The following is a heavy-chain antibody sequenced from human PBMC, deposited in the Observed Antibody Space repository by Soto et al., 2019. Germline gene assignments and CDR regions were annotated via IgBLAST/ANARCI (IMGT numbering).Heavy chain of an antibody. CDR3: STTVITAPPFEY. CDR1: GFTFSGHY. J-gene: IGHJ4*02. D-gene: IGHD2-21*02. CDR2: IRNKPNGHTT. Sequence: EVQLVESGGGLVQPGGSLRLSCEGSGFTFSGHYMDWVRQAPGKGLEWLGRIRNKPNGHTTEYAASVKGRFTISRDDSKNLVYLQMNTLKSEDTAVYYCSTTVITAPPFEYWGQGTLVTVSS. V-gene: IGHV3-72*01.